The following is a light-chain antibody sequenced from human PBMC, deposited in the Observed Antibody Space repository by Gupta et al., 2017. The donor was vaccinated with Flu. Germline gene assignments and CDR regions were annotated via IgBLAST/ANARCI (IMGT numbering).Light chain of an antibody. CDR1: SDVSGDNNY. V-gene: IGLV2-8*01. CDR2: EVR. Sequence: QSVTISCTGTSDVSGDNNYVSWYQHHPDNAHNLMIYEVRRRSSVVPDRFSASKSGSTATLTVSGLPAEDEDDYYCGSFADGRYVFGAGTKVTVL. CDR3: GSFADGRYV. J-gene: IGLJ1*01.